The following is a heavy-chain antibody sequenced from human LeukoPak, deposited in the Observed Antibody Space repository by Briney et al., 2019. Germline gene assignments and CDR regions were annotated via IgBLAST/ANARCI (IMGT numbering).Heavy chain of an antibody. CDR3: ARGIEEWLYLYY. CDR1: GFTFAPYW. CDR2: MNRDGSGK. V-gene: IGHV3-7*04. Sequence: SGGSLRLSCAASGFTFAPYWMTWVRQAPGKGLEYVATMNRDGSGKYYVDSVKGRFTISRDNSKNSLYLQMDSLRAEDTAVYYCARGIEEWLYLYYWGQGALVTVAS. D-gene: IGHD3-3*01. J-gene: IGHJ4*02.